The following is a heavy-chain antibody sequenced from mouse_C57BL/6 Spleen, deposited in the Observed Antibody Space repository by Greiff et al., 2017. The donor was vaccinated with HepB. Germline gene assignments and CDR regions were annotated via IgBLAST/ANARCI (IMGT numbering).Heavy chain of an antibody. CDR1: GYTFTDYY. J-gene: IGHJ1*03. CDR2: IYPGSGNT. Sequence: VKLQESGAELVRPGASVKLSCKASGYTFTDYYINWVKQRPGQGLEWIARIYPGSGNTYYNEKFKGKATLTAEKSSSTAYMQLSSLTSEDSAVYFCARETTVVAEHFDVWGTGTTVTVSS. V-gene: IGHV1-76*01. CDR3: ARETTVVAEHFDV. D-gene: IGHD1-1*01.